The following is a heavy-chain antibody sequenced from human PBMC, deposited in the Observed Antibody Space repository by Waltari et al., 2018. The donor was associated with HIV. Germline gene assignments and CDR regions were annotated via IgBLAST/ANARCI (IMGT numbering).Heavy chain of an antibody. CDR2: IYYSGST. D-gene: IGHD6-6*01. Sequence: QLQLQESGPGLVKPSETLSLTCTVSGGSISSSSYYWGWIRQPPGKGLEWIGSIYYSGSTNYNPSLKGRVTISVDTSKNQFSLKLSSVTAADTAVYYCARQAGSSSPPDYWGQGTLVTVSS. J-gene: IGHJ4*02. CDR1: GGSISSSSYY. V-gene: IGHV4-39*01. CDR3: ARQAGSSSPPDY.